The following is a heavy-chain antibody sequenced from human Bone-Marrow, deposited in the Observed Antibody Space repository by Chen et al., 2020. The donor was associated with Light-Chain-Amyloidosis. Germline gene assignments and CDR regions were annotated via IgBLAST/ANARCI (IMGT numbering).Heavy chain of an antibody. Sequence: EVQLEQSGPEVKKPGESLKISCKGSGYTFPNYWIGWVRQMPGKGLEWMGVIYPDDADARYSTDVEGQVTISADKSITTAYLQWRSLKASDTAMYYCARRRDGYNFDYWGQGTLVTVSS. J-gene: IGHJ4*02. CDR1: GYTFPNYW. CDR2: IYPDDADA. V-gene: IGHV5-51*01. D-gene: IGHD5-12*01. CDR3: ARRRDGYNFDY.